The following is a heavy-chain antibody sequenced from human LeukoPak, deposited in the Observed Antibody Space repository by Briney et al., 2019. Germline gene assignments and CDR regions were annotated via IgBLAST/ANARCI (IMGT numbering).Heavy chain of an antibody. J-gene: IGHJ4*02. D-gene: IGHD6-19*01. CDR2: IFYSGST. CDR3: ARLTAGGWYDY. Sequence: SETLSLTCTVSGDSISRYYWSWIRQPSGKGLEWIGFIFYSGSTNYNPSLESRVTISVDTSKNQFSLKLSSVTAADTAVYYCARLTAGGWYDYWGQGTLVTVSS. V-gene: IGHV4-59*01. CDR1: GDSISRYY.